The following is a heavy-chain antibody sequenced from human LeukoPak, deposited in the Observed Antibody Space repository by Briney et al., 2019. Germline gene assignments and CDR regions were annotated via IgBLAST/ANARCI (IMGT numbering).Heavy chain of an antibody. CDR1: GFIFSNYW. D-gene: IGHD6-19*01. CDR3: ARDGSGWSIY. CDR2: IKFDGGEK. J-gene: IGHJ4*02. Sequence: GGSLRLSCAASGFIFSNYWMSWLRQAPGKGLEWVANIKFDGGEKYYVDSVKGRFTISRDNAKNSLYLQMDSLRAEDTAVYYCARDGSGWSIYWGQGTLVTVSS. V-gene: IGHV3-7*01.